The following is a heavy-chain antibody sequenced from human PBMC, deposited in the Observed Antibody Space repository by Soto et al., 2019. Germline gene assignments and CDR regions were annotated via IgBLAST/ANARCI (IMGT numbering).Heavy chain of an antibody. CDR2: IIPIFGTA. V-gene: IGHV1-69*13. D-gene: IGHD2-2*01. CDR1: GGTFSSYA. Sequence: SVKVSCKASGGTFSSYAISWVRQAPGQGLEWMGGIIPIFGTANYAQKFQGRVTITADESTSTAYMELSSLRSEDTAVYYCARGSHIVVVPAAKITVTTLPAYYYYGMDVWGQGTTVTVSS. J-gene: IGHJ6*02. CDR3: ARGSHIVVVPAAKITVTTLPAYYYYGMDV.